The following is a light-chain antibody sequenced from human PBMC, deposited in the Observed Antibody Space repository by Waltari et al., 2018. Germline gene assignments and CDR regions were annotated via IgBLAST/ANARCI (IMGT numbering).Light chain of an antibody. J-gene: IGLJ2*01. CDR1: YSNVGTNV. CDR3: ASWDDSLNGRWV. Sequence: QSELTQPPSASGTPGQKVTISCSGRYSNVGTNVVNWYQQFPGTAPKLLIYRSDQRPSGVPDRVSGSKSGTSAALAIIGLRSDDEADYYCASWDDSLNGRWVFGGGTKLTVL. CDR2: RSD. V-gene: IGLV1-44*01.